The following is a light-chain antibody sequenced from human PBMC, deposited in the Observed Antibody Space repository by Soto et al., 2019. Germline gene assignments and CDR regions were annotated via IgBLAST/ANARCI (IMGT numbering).Light chain of an antibody. CDR1: SSNIGTYT. V-gene: IGLV1-44*01. CDR2: SNN. CDR3: AAWDASLNGVI. J-gene: IGLJ2*01. Sequence: QLVLTQPPSASGTPGQRVTISCSGSSSNIGTYTVNWYQQVPGTAPKLLIYSNNQRPSGVPGRFSGSKSGTSASLAISGLPSEDEADYYCAAWDASLNGVIFGGGTKVTVL.